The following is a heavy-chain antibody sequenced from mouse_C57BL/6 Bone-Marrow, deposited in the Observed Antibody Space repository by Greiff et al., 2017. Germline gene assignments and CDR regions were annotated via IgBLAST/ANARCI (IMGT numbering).Heavy chain of an antibody. CDR3: ARSGGLRDAMDY. CDR2: INPNYGTT. D-gene: IGHD2-2*01. CDR1: GYSFTDYN. J-gene: IGHJ4*01. V-gene: IGHV1-39*01. Sequence: VQLKESGPELVKPGASVKISCKASGYSFTDYNMNWVKQSNGKSLEWIGVINPNYGTTSYNQNFKGKATLTVDQSSSTAYMQLNSLTSEDSAVYYCARSGGLRDAMDYWGQGTSVTVSS.